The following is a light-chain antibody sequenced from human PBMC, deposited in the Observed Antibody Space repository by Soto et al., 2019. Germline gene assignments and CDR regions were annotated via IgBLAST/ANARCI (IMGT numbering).Light chain of an antibody. CDR3: QQYNSYSRT. V-gene: IGKV1-5*03. J-gene: IGKJ1*01. Sequence: DIQMTQSPSTLSASVGDRVTITCRASQSIITSLAWYQQKPGKAPKLLIYKASSLQSGVPSRFSGSGSGTEFTLTISSLQPDDFATYYCQQYNSYSRTFGPGTKVDIK. CDR1: QSIITS. CDR2: KAS.